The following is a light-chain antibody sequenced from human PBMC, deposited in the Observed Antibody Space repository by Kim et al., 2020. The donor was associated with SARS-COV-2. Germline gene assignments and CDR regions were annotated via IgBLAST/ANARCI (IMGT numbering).Light chain of an antibody. CDR3: QQFDVLPLT. V-gene: IGKV1-33*01. CDR1: QDIRNNF. J-gene: IGKJ4*01. CDR2: DAS. Sequence: GDRVTLTCQASQDIRNNFLNWYQQKPGKAPKLLIFDASILETGVPSRFSGSGSGTHFTFTISSLQPEDIATYYCQQFDVLPLTFGGGTKVDIK.